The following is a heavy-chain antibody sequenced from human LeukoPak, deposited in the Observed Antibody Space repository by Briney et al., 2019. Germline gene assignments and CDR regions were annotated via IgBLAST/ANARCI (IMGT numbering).Heavy chain of an antibody. D-gene: IGHD6-19*01. J-gene: IGHJ4*02. CDR1: GYSISSDYY. V-gene: IGHV4-38-2*02. Sequence: SETLSLTCTVSGYSISSDYYWGWIRQPPGKGLEWIGEINHSGSTNYNPSLKSRVTISVDTSKNQFSLKLSSVTAADTAVYYCARGGYSSGWYGDYWGQGTLVTVSP. CDR3: ARGGYSSGWYGDY. CDR2: INHSGST.